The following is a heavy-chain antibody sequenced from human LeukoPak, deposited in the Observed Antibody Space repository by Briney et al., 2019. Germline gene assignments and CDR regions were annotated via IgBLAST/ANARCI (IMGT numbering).Heavy chain of an antibody. D-gene: IGHD2-2*01. CDR3: ARKRRDIVVVPALRRGAFDI. V-gene: IGHV4-39*07. CDR1: GGSISSSSYY. Sequence: SETLSLTCTVSGGSISSSSYYWGWIRQPPGKGLEWIGSIYYSGSTNYNPSLKSRVTISVDTSKNQFSLKLSSVTAADTAVYYCARKRRDIVVVPALRRGAFDIWGQGTMVTVSS. J-gene: IGHJ3*02. CDR2: IYYSGST.